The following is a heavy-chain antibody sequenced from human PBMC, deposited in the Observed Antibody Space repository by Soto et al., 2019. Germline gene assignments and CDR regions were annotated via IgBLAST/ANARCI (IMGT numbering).Heavy chain of an antibody. CDR2: ISPDNGDT. D-gene: IGHD1-1*01. CDR3: ARDLSEVCKHDNPTFDD. CDR1: GYSFTNFG. J-gene: IGHJ4*02. V-gene: IGHV1-18*01. Sequence: ALVKVSCKXSGYSFTNFGISWVRQAPRQGLEWMGWISPDNGDTIYAETFQGRLTVTTDTSSTTAYMELRSLRSDDSALYFCARDLSEVCKHDNPTFDDWGQGTVVTVSS.